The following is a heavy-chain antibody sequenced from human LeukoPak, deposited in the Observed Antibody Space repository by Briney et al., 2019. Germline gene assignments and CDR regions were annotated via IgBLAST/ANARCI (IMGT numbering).Heavy chain of an antibody. J-gene: IGHJ4*02. CDR3: AKEVVPGTSRSFDY. CDR1: GFTFSSYG. CDR2: IWYDGSNK. V-gene: IGHV3-33*06. D-gene: IGHD2-2*01. Sequence: SLRLSCAASGFTFSSYGMHWVRQAPGKGLEWVAVIWYDGSNKYYADSVKGRFTISRDTSKNTLYPQMNSLRAEDTAIYYCAKEVVPGTSRSFDYWGQGTLVTVSS.